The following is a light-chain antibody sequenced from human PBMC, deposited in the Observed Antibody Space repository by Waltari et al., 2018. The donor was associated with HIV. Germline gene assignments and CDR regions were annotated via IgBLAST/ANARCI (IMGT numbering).Light chain of an antibody. V-gene: IGLV2-14*01. CDR2: EVT. CDR1: SSDMGGYNY. J-gene: IGLJ1*01. Sequence: QTALTQPASVSGSPGQSITIACTGTSSDMGGYNYVSWYQQHPGKAPQLMIYEVTNRPPGVSERFSGSKSGYTASLTISGLQGEDEATYYCSSYTSGRSLYVFGPGTKVTVL. CDR3: SSYTSGRSLYV.